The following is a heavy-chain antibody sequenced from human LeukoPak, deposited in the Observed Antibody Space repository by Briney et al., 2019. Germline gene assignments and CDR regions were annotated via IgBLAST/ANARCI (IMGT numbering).Heavy chain of an antibody. CDR2: INPKSGGT. D-gene: IGHD1-26*01. CDR1: GYTFNDYF. Sequence: ASVRVSCKTSGYTFNDYFIHWVRQAPGQGLEWMGWINPKSGGTNYAQKFQGRVTMTRDTSTGTADMELRRLRYDDTAIYLCARLTGGASTSDSGDYNGRRYYFDYWGQGTLVTVSS. CDR3: ARLTGGASTSDSGDYNGRRYYFDY. J-gene: IGHJ4*02. V-gene: IGHV1-2*02.